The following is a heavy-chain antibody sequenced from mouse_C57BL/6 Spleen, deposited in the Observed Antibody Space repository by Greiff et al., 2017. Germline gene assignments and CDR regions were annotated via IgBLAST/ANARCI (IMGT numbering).Heavy chain of an antibody. CDR1: GYSFTGYF. CDR3: ARGYYGSSSYYAMDY. J-gene: IGHJ4*01. Sequence: VQLQQPGPELVKPGDSVKISCKASGYSFTGYFMNWVMQSHGKSLEWIGRINPYNGDTFYNQKFKGKATLTVDKSSSTAHMELRSLTSEDSAVYYCARGYYGSSSYYAMDYWGQGTSVTVSS. CDR2: INPYNGDT. V-gene: IGHV1-20*01. D-gene: IGHD1-1*01.